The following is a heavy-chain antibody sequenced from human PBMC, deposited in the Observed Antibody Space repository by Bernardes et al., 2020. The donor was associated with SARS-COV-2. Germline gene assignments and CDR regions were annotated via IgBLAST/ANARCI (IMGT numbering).Heavy chain of an antibody. J-gene: IGHJ5*02. Sequence: ASVKVSCKASGYTFSSYGISWVRQAPGQGLEWMGWISGYNGDTNYDQKFQDRLTMTTDTSTTTAYMELRSLTSDGTAVYYCATVVGYSYGGGWFDPWGQGTLVTVSS. CDR1: GYTFSSYG. CDR2: ISGYNGDT. D-gene: IGHD5-18*01. CDR3: ATVVGYSYGGGWFDP. V-gene: IGHV1-18*01.